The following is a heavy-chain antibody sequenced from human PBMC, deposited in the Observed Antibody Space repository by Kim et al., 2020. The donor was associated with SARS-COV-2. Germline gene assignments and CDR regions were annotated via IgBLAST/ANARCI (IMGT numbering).Heavy chain of an antibody. Sequence: GGSLRLSCAASGFTFSSYAMSWVRQAPGKGLEWVSAISGSGGSTYYADSVKGRFTISRDNSKNTLYLQMNSLRAEDTAVYYCAKLPPGYFDEYYYGMDVWGQVTTVTVSS. CDR2: ISGSGGST. CDR3: AKLPPGYFDEYYYGMDV. J-gene: IGHJ6*02. CDR1: GFTFSSYA. D-gene: IGHD3-9*01. V-gene: IGHV3-23*01.